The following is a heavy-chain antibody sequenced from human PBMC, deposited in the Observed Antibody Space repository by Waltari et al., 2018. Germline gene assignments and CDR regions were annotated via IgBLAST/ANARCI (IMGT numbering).Heavy chain of an antibody. CDR2: IIPIFGTA. Sequence: QVQLVQSGAEVKKPGSSVKVSCKASGGNFSSYAISWVRPAPGQGLEWMGGIIPIFGTANYAQKFQGRVTITADESTSTAYMELSSLRSEDTAVYYCARYNPTYYYDSSVAFDIWGQGTMVTVSS. CDR1: GGNFSSYA. D-gene: IGHD3-22*01. CDR3: ARYNPTYYYDSSVAFDI. J-gene: IGHJ3*02. V-gene: IGHV1-69*01.